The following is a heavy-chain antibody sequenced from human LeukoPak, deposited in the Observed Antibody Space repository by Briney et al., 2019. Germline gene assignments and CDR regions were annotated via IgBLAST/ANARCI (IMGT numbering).Heavy chain of an antibody. J-gene: IGHJ6*02. Sequence: GGSLRLSCAPSGFTFSRHGMHWVRQAPGKGLEWVAIISNDGSRKYYAHSVEGRFTISRDNSKNTLYLQMDSLRAEDTAVYYCARAPPYYYDSRGYHYERGNYHYGMDVWGQGTTVIVS. CDR1: GFTFSRHG. V-gene: IGHV3-30*03. D-gene: IGHD3-22*01. CDR2: ISNDGSRK. CDR3: ARAPPYYYDSRGYHYERGNYHYGMDV.